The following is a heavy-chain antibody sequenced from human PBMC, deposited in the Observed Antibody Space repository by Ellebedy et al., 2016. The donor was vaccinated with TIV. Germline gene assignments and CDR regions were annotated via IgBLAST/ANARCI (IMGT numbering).Heavy chain of an antibody. J-gene: IGHJ4*02. V-gene: IGHV4-39*01. CDR2: IYYSGST. CDR1: GGSISSSSYY. CDR3: ARRRRPQYYYDSSGTFDY. Sequence: SETLSLXXTVSGGSISSSSYYWGWIRQPPGKGLEWIGSIYYSGSTYYNPSLKSRVTISVDTSKNQFSLKLSSVTAADTAVYYCARRRRPQYYYDSSGTFDYWGQGTLVTVSS. D-gene: IGHD3-22*01.